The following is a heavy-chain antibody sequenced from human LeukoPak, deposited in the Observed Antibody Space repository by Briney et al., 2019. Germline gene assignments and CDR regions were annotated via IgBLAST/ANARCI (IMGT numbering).Heavy chain of an antibody. J-gene: IGHJ4*02. CDR3: ARARYSSGWYYFDY. Sequence: ASVKVSCKASGYTFTGYYMHWVRQAPGQGLEGMGWINPNSGGTNYAQKFQGRVTMTRDTSISTAYMELSRLRSDDTAVYYYARARYSSGWYYFDYWGQGTLVTVSS. V-gene: IGHV1-2*02. CDR2: INPNSGGT. D-gene: IGHD6-19*01. CDR1: GYTFTGYY.